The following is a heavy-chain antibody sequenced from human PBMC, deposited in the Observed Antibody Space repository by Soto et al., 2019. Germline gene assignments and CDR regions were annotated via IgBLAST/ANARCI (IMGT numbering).Heavy chain of an antibody. CDR1: GFTFGDYA. J-gene: IGHJ6*02. CDR2: IRSKAYGGTT. CDR3: TRDCSSTSCYVLDYYYYGMDV. Sequence: GGSLRLSCTASGFTFGDYAMSWFRQAPGKGLEWVGFIRSKAYGGTTEYAASVKGRFTISRDDSKSIAYLQMNSLKTEDTAVYYCTRDCSSTSCYVLDYYYYGMDVWGQGTTVTVS. D-gene: IGHD2-2*01. V-gene: IGHV3-49*03.